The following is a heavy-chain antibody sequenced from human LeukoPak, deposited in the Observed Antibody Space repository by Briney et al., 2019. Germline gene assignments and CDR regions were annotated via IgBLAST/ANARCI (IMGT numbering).Heavy chain of an antibody. Sequence: GASVKVSCKASGGTFSSYAISWVRQAPGQGLEWMGIINPSGGSTSYSQKFQGRVTMTRDTSTSTVYMELSSLRSEDTAVFYCARTPYSSGYLYYFDYWGQGTLVTVSS. CDR3: ARTPYSSGYLYYFDY. V-gene: IGHV1-46*01. D-gene: IGHD3-22*01. J-gene: IGHJ4*02. CDR1: GGTFSSYA. CDR2: INPSGGST.